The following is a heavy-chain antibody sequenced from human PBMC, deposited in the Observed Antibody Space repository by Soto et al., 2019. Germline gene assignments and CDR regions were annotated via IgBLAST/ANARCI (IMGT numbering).Heavy chain of an antibody. CDR2: IYYRGST. CDR3: ARGLHAVDY. CDR1: GGSISSGGYY. V-gene: IGHV4-31*03. J-gene: IGHJ4*02. D-gene: IGHD5-18*01. Sequence: QVQLRESGPGLVKPSQTLSLTCTVSGGSISSGGYYWSWIRQHPGKGLEWIGYIYYRGSTYYNPSLKRRVTISADPSQNPFSLRLISVTAADTALSYCARGLHAVDYWGQGTLVIVSS.